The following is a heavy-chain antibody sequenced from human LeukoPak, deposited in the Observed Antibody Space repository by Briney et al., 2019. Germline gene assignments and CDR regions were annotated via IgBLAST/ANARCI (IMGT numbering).Heavy chain of an antibody. CDR3: AREYGDLDY. CDR1: GGSISSYY. V-gene: IGHV4-59*12. D-gene: IGHD4-17*01. Sequence: SETLSLTCTVSGGSISSYYWSWIRQPPGKGLEWIGYIYYSGSTNYNPSLKSRVTMSVDTSNNQFSLKLTSVSAADTAVYYCAREYGDLDYWGQGTLVTVSS. J-gene: IGHJ4*02. CDR2: IYYSGST.